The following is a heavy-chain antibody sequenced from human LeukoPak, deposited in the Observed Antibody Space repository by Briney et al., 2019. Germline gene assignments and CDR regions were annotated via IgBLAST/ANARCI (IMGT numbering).Heavy chain of an antibody. J-gene: IGHJ4*02. V-gene: IGHV3-21*01. CDR1: GFTLSSYS. CDR3: ARTPSYYFDSSGYYYFPFDY. D-gene: IGHD3-22*01. CDR2: ISSSSSYM. Sequence: KSGGSLRLSCAASGFTLSSYSMNWVRQAPGKGLEWVSFISSSSSYMYYADSVKGRFTISRDNAKNSLYLQVNSLRAEDTAVYYCARTPSYYFDSSGYYYFPFDYWGQGTLVTVSS.